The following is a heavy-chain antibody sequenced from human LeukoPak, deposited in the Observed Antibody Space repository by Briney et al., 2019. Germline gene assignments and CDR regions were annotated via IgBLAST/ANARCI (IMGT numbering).Heavy chain of an antibody. CDR2: LYPGEYDT. V-gene: IGHV5-51*01. Sequence: GGSLQISCKGSGFHFPSYWIGWARQLPGTGLEWMGILYPGEYDTRSSPSFQGHVTISADQSISTAYLQWSSLKSSDTAMYYCAGSGTTDYGGNAGLYDYYMDVRGKGTTVTVSS. CDR1: GFHFPSYW. J-gene: IGHJ6*03. CDR3: AGSGTTDYGGNAGLYDYYMDV. D-gene: IGHD4-23*01.